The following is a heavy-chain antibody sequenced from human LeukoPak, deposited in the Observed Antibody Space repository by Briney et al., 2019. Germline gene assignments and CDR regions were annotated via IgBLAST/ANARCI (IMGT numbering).Heavy chain of an antibody. D-gene: IGHD3-10*01. CDR1: GGSFSGYY. J-gene: IGHJ4*02. Sequence: SETLSLTCAVYGGSFSGYYWSWIRQPPGKGLEWIGEINHSGSTNYNPSLKSRVTISVDASKNQFSLKLSSVTAADTAVYYCERGKYYYGSGSYYNGWGQGTLVTVSS. CDR2: INHSGST. V-gene: IGHV4-34*01. CDR3: ERGKYYYGSGSYYNG.